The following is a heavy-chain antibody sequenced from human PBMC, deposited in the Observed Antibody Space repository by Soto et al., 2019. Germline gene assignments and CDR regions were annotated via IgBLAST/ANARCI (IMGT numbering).Heavy chain of an antibody. Sequence: SETLSLTCTVSCGSISSYYWSWIRQPPGKGLEWIGYIYYSGSTNYNPSLKSRVTISVDTSKNQFSLKPSSVTAADTAVYYCARDHHDFWSGPIRNWFDPWGQGTLVTVSS. CDR2: IYYSGST. CDR1: CGSISSYY. J-gene: IGHJ5*02. CDR3: ARDHHDFWSGPIRNWFDP. V-gene: IGHV4-59*01. D-gene: IGHD3-3*01.